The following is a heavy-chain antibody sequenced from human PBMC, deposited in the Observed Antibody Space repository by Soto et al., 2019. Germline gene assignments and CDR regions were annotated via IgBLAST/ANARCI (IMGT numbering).Heavy chain of an antibody. CDR2: IWYDGSNK. D-gene: IGHD3-10*01. J-gene: IGHJ4*02. CDR3: AREAKEYYSDY. Sequence: QVQLVESGGGVVQPGRSLRLSCAASGFTFSTYGMHWVRQAPGKGLAWVAAIWYDGSNKYYADSVKGRFTISRDNSKNTLYLQMNSLRAEDTAVYYCAREAKEYYSDYWGQGTLVTVSS. V-gene: IGHV3-33*01. CDR1: GFTFSTYG.